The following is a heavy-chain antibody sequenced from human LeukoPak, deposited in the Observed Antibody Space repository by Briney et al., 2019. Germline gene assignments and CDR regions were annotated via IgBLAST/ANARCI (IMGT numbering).Heavy chain of an antibody. CDR2: INHSGST. CDR1: DGSFSGSY. V-gene: IGHV4-34*01. J-gene: IGHJ4*02. Sequence: SETLSLTCAVYDGSFSGSYWTWIRQPPGKGLEWIGEINHSGSTNYNPSLKSRVTIDTSKNQFSLKLTSVTAADTAVYYCARVHGYYDILTGYYRYYFDYWGQGTLVTVSS. D-gene: IGHD3-9*01. CDR3: ARVHGYYDILTGYYRYYFDY.